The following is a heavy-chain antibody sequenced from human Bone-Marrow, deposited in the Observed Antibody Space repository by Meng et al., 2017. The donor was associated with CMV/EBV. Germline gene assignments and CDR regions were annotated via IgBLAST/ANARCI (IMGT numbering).Heavy chain of an antibody. J-gene: IGHJ6*02. CDR3: ARRLGYCSSTSCMDYYYGMDV. D-gene: IGHD2-2*01. CDR1: YG. Sequence: YGIRWVRQAPGQGLEWMGWISAYNGNTNYAQKLQGRVTMTTDTSTSTVYMEPSSLRSEDTAVYYCARRLGYCSSTSCMDYYYGMDVWGQGTTVTVSS. V-gene: IGHV1-18*01. CDR2: ISAYNGNT.